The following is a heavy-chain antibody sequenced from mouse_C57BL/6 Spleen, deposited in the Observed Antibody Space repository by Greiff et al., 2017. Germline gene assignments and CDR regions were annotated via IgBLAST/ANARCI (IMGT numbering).Heavy chain of an antibody. J-gene: IGHJ3*01. CDR2: ISNLAYSI. CDR1: GFTFSDYG. Sequence: EVKVVESGGGLVQPGGSLKLSCAASGFTFSDYGMAWVRQAPRKGPEWVAFISNLAYSIYYADTVTGLFTISRENAKNTLYLEMSSLRSEDTAMYYCARRNDYGWFAYWGQGTLVTVSA. CDR3: ARRNDYGWFAY. V-gene: IGHV5-15*01. D-gene: IGHD2-4*01.